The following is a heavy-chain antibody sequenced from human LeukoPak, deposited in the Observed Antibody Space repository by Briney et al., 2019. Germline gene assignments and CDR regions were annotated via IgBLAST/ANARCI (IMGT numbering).Heavy chain of an antibody. D-gene: IGHD3-16*01. J-gene: IGHJ4*02. CDR1: GFTFSNYW. CDR2: INERATII. V-gene: IGHV3-74*01. CDR3: VRDLILVWTPGDDFDH. Sequence: GGSLRFSCAASGFTFSNYWMHWVRRAPGKGLEWVSRINERATIISYADSVKGRFTISRENARNTLYLQMNSLTAEDTAVYYCVRDLILVWTPGDDFDHWGQGTLVTVSS.